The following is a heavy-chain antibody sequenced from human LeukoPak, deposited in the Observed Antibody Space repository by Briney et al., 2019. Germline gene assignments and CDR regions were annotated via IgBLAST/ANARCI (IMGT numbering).Heavy chain of an antibody. CDR2: IYYSGST. J-gene: IGHJ3*02. Sequence: SETLSFTCTVSGGSISSYYWSWIRQPPGKGLEWIGYIYYSGSTNYNPSLKSRVTISVDTSKNQFSLKLSSVTAADTAVYYCARDCSGGSCSAEDAFDIWGQGTMVTVSS. V-gene: IGHV4-59*01. D-gene: IGHD2-15*01. CDR3: ARDCSGGSCSAEDAFDI. CDR1: GGSISSYY.